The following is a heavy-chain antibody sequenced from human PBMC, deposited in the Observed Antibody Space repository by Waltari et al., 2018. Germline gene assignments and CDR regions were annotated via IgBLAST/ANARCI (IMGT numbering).Heavy chain of an antibody. CDR2: INAGKCNT. J-gene: IGHJ3*02. Sequence: QVQLVQSGAEVKKPGASVKVSCKASGYTFTSYAMHWVRQAPGQRLEWMGWINAGKCNTKYSQKFQVRVTITRDTSASTAYMELSSLRAEDTAVYYCARVEGAAGLDIWGQGTMVTVSS. CDR3: ARVEGAAGLDI. V-gene: IGHV1-3*01. D-gene: IGHD3-16*01. CDR1: GYTFTSYA.